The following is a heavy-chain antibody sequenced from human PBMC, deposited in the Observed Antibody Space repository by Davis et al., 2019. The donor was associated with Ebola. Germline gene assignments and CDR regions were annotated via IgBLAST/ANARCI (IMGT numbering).Heavy chain of an antibody. Sequence: AASVKVSCKASGYTFTSYYMHSVRQPPGQGLEWMGIINPSGGSTSYAQKFQGRVTMTRDTSTSTVYMELSSLRSDDTAVYYCARDHRFLEWLLLGDGMDVWGQGTTVTVSS. CDR2: INPSGGST. J-gene: IGHJ6*02. D-gene: IGHD3-3*01. V-gene: IGHV1-46*01. CDR3: ARDHRFLEWLLLGDGMDV. CDR1: GYTFTSYY.